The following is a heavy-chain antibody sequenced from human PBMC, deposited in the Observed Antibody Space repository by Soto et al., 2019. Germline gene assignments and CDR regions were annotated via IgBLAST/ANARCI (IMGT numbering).Heavy chain of an antibody. V-gene: IGHV1-69*02. J-gene: IGHJ4*02. CDR3: ARRQWLVGHTLSMSV. CDR2: IIPILGIA. CDR1: GGTFSSYT. D-gene: IGHD6-19*01. Sequence: QVQLVQSGAEVKKPGSSVKVSCKASGGTFSSYTISWVRQAPGQGLEWMGRIIPILGIANYAQKFQGSGPITADKSTSTAYMELSSLRSEDTAVYYCARRQWLVGHTLSMSVWGQGTLVTVSS.